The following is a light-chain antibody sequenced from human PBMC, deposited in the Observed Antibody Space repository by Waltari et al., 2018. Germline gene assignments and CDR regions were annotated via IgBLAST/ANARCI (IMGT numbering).Light chain of an antibody. J-gene: IGKJ1*01. CDR3: HQYGNSPWT. CDR2: GVS. CDR1: QPFGSTY. V-gene: IGKV3-20*01. Sequence: DIVLTQSPGTLSLSPGERATLSCRASQPFGSTYLAWYQQNPGQAHRLLIYGVSSRATGVPDRFSGSGSGTDFTLTISRLEPEDFAVYYCHQYGNSPWTYGPGTKVEIK.